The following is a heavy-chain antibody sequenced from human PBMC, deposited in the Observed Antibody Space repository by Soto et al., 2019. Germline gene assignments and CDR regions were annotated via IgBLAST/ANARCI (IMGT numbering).Heavy chain of an antibody. V-gene: IGHV3-33*05. J-gene: IGHJ4*02. CDR3: ARWGTTGGLDV. D-gene: IGHD3-16*01. CDR2: TSYDGSNN. Sequence: QVQLVESGGGVVQPGTSLRLSCVGSGFTFRSYVIHWVRQAPGKGLEWVALTSYDGSNNFYGDSVKGRFTISRHNSRNTVELQMDSHTFEATALDCCARWGTTGGLDVWGQGTLVSVSS. CDR1: GFTFRSYV.